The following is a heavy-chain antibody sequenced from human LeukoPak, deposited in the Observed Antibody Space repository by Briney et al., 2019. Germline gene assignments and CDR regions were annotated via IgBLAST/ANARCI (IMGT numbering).Heavy chain of an antibody. D-gene: IGHD1-26*01. CDR1: GFIFSDYS. CDR2: ISSSSSTV. Sequence: GGSLRLSCAASGFIFSDYSMNWVRQAPGKGLEWVSFISSSSSTVYYADSVKGRFTISRDCANNSLFLQMNGLTAEDTAVYYCARGEDAIVGVPGPNYWGQGTLVSVSS. V-gene: IGHV3-48*01. CDR3: ARGEDAIVGVPGPNY. J-gene: IGHJ4*02.